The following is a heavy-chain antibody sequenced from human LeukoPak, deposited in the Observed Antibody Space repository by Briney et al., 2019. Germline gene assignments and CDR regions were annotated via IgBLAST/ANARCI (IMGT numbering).Heavy chain of an antibody. J-gene: IGHJ6*02. Sequence: GGSLRLSCAASGFTFSSYSMNWVRQAPGKGLEWVSSISSSSSYIYYADSVKGRFTISRDNAKNSLYLQMNSLRAEDTAIYYCAKIHQNRVVVGAKGAFDIWGQGTTVTVSS. V-gene: IGHV3-21*04. CDR1: GFTFSSYS. CDR3: AKIHQNRVVVGAKGAFDI. CDR2: ISSSSSYI. D-gene: IGHD2-15*01.